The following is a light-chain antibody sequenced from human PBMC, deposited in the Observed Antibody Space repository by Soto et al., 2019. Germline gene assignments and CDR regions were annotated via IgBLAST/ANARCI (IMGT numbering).Light chain of an antibody. Sequence: EIMMTQSPATLSVSPGERATLSCRASQSVSSSLAWYQQKPGQAPRLLLYGASTRATGIPARFSGSGSGTEFTLTINSLQSEDFAVYYCQQYNNWWTFGQGTKVDI. CDR3: QQYNNWWT. J-gene: IGKJ1*01. CDR2: GAS. V-gene: IGKV3-15*01. CDR1: QSVSSS.